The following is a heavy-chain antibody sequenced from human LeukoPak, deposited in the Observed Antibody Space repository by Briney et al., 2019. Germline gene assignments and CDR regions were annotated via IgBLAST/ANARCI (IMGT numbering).Heavy chain of an antibody. V-gene: IGHV3-21*01. CDR2: ISSSSSCI. CDR3: ARVLGGSGSYSYFDY. Sequence: GGSLRLSCAASGFTFSSYSMNWVRQAPGKGLEWVSSISSSSSCIYYADSVKGRFTISRDNAKNSLYLQMNSLRAEDTAVYYCARVLGGSGSYSYFDYWGQGTLVTVSS. D-gene: IGHD3-10*01. J-gene: IGHJ4*02. CDR1: GFTFSSYS.